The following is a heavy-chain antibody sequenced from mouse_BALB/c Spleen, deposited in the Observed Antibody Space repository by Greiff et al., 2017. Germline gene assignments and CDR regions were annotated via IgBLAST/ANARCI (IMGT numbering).Heavy chain of an antibody. J-gene: IGHJ2*01. V-gene: IGHV1-7*01. D-gene: IGHD2-3*01. CDR1: GYTFTSYW. CDR3: ARSPLIYDGYLDY. Sequence: QVQLQQSGAELAKPGASVKMSCKASGYTFTSYWMHWVTQRPGQGLEWIGYINPSTGYTEYNQKFKDKATLTADKSSSTAYMQLSSLTSEDSAVYYCARSPLIYDGYLDYWGQGTTLTVSS. CDR2: INPSTGYT.